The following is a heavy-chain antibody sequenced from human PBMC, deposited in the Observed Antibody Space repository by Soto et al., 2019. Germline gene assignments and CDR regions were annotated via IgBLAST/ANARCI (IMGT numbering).Heavy chain of an antibody. CDR3: TRDRLRGYDGSGFYS. CDR2: INTYNGNR. J-gene: IGHJ4*02. V-gene: IGHV1-18*01. CDR1: GYSFTNYG. D-gene: IGHD3-22*01. Sequence: QVQLVQSGAVLRKPGASVTISCKASGYSFTNYGINWVRQAPGQGLEWMGWINTYNGNRNFAPKYEDRVPMTTATSTNTVYMELRRLKSDDTAIYYCTRDRLRGYDGSGFYSWGQGTLVAVSS.